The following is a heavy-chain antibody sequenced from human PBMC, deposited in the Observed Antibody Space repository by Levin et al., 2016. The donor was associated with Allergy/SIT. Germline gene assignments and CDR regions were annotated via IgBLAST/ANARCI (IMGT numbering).Heavy chain of an antibody. CDR2: INPSGGST. CDR3: ARVLVTGSGYYFDY. J-gene: IGHJ4*02. D-gene: IGHD4-23*01. V-gene: IGHV1-46*01. Sequence: WVRQAPGQGLEWMGIINPSGGSTSYAQKFQGRVTMTRDTSTSTVYMELSSLRSEDTAVYYCARVLVTGSGYYFDYWGQGTLVTVSS.